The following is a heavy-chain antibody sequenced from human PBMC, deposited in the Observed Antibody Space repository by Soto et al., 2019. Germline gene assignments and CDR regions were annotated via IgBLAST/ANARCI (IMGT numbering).Heavy chain of an antibody. D-gene: IGHD2-15*01. CDR1: GDSIRTLYYY. CDR2: IFHSGST. J-gene: IGHJ5*02. V-gene: IGHV4-30-4*01. CDR3: VRGGIAGHWFDP. Sequence: TVSGDSIRTLYYYSWIRQPPGKGLEWLGYIFHSGSTLYNPSLRGRLTLSADTSRNQLSLYLTSVTAADTAVYYCVRGGIAGHWFDPWGQGILVTVSS.